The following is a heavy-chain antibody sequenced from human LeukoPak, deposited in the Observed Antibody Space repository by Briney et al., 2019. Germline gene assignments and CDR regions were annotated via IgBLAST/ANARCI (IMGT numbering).Heavy chain of an antibody. J-gene: IGHJ4*02. Sequence: GGSLILSCAASGFTFSSYWMHWVRQAPGKGLVWVSGINIDGSRTNYADSVRGRFTISRDNTKNTLYLQMNSLRAEDTAVYYCARDRYRGRLESDYWGQGTLVTVSS. CDR3: ARDRYRGRLESDY. CDR1: GFTFSSYW. D-gene: IGHD1-26*01. V-gene: IGHV3-74*01. CDR2: INIDGSRT.